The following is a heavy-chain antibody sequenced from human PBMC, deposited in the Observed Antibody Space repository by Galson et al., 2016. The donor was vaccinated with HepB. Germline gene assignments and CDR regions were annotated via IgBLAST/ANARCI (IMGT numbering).Heavy chain of an antibody. Sequence: SLRLSCAASGFTFSLYAMSWVRQAPGKGLEWVSAVRGSLSSTFYADSVKGRFTISRDNSKNTLYLQMSSLRVEDTAVYYCAKVDRHSYGYRPAYSMDVWGQGTTVTASS. CDR2: VRGSLSST. V-gene: IGHV3-23*01. CDR3: AKVDRHSYGYRPAYSMDV. J-gene: IGHJ6*02. D-gene: IGHD5-18*01. CDR1: GFTFSLYA.